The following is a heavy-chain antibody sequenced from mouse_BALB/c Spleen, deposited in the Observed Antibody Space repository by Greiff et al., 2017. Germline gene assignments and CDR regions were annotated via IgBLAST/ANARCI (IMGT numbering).Heavy chain of an antibody. CDR1: GFSLTSYG. D-gene: IGHD2-14*01. Sequence: VKLVESGPGLVAPSQSLSITCTVSGFSLTSYGVHWVRQPPGKGLEWLGVIWAGGSTNYNSALMSRLSISKDNSKSQVFLKMNSLQTDDTAMYYCASHRYDEGAWFAYWGQGTLVTVSA. J-gene: IGHJ3*01. CDR2: IWAGGST. V-gene: IGHV2-9*02. CDR3: ASHRYDEGAWFAY.